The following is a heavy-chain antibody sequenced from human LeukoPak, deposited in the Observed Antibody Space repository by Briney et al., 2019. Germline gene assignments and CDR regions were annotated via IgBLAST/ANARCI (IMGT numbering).Heavy chain of an antibody. CDR1: GGSISSYY. D-gene: IGHD3-22*01. J-gene: IGHJ6*03. Sequence: PSETLSLTCNVSGGSISSYYWSWIRQPPGKGLEWIGYIYYSGSTNYNPSLKSRVTISVDTSKNQFSLKLSSVTAADTAVYYCARLLPGDYYYMDVWGKGTTVTVSS. V-gene: IGHV4-59*01. CDR2: IYYSGST. CDR3: ARLLPGDYYYMDV.